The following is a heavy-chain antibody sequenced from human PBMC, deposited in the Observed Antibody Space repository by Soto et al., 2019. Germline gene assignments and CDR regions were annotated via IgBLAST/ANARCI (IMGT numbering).Heavy chain of an antibody. D-gene: IGHD3-22*01. CDR1: GFTFSSYA. J-gene: IGHJ4*02. Sequence: PGGSLRLSCAASGFTFSSYAMSWVRQAPGKGLEWVSDISGSGGRTYYADSVKGRFTICRDNSKNTLYLQMNSLRAEDTAVYYCAKHAPGYYYDSSGYYEWWGQRTLVTDSS. CDR3: AKHAPGYYYDSSGYYEW. CDR2: ISGSGGRT. V-gene: IGHV3-23*01.